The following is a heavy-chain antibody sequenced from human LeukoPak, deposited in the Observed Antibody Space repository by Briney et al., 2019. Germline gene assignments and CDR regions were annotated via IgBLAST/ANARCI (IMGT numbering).Heavy chain of an antibody. V-gene: IGHV3-48*01. CDR2: ISSSSSTI. J-gene: IGHJ4*02. D-gene: IGHD2-15*01. Sequence: GGSLRLSCAASGFTFSSYSMNWVRQAPGKGLEWVSYISSSSSTIYYADSVKGRFTISRDNAKNSLYPQMNSLRAEDTAVYYCARGVSDTPMGYWGQGTLVTVSS. CDR3: ARGVSDTPMGY. CDR1: GFTFSSYS.